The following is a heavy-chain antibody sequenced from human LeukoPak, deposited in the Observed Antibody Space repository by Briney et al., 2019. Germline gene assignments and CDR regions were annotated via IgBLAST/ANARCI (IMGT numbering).Heavy chain of an antibody. J-gene: IGHJ6*02. V-gene: IGHV1-69*04. Sequence: SVKVSCKVSGDTFSSYAINWVRQAPGQGLEWVGRIIPLLGRANYTQKFKGRVTITADKSTSTAYMELSSLRSEDTAVYYCARGHSYYYDSSGYYHYYYGMYVWGQGTTVTVSS. CDR3: ARGHSYYYDSSGYYHYYYGMYV. CDR1: GDTFSSYA. D-gene: IGHD3-22*01. CDR2: IIPLLGRA.